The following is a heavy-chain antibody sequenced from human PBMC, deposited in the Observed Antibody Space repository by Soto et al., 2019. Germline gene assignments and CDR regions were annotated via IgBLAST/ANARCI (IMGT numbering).Heavy chain of an antibody. V-gene: IGHV3-21*01. J-gene: IGHJ6*02. D-gene: IGHD6-13*01. CDR2: ISSSSSYI. CDR3: ARDHMGSSWRYYGMDV. CDR1: GFTFSSYS. Sequence: KPGGSLRLSCAASGFTFSSYSMNWVRQAPGKGLEWVSSISSSSSYIYYADSVKGRFTISRDNAKNSLYLQMNSLRAEDTAVYYCARDHMGSSWRYYGMDVWGQGTTVTVSS.